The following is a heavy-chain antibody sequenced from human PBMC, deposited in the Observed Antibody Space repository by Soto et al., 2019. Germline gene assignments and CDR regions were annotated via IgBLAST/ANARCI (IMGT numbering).Heavy chain of an antibody. Sequence: VGPLNLSCLASGLPFSTLRTNGFRRAPGKGLEWVSSISSRSDIYYADSVKGRFTISRDNAKNSVSLQMNSLRAEDTAVYYCAREYTAWPLAYGLDVWGQGTTVTVSS. J-gene: IGHJ6*02. V-gene: IGHV3-21*01. D-gene: IGHD2-2*02. CDR1: GLPFSTLR. CDR3: AREYTAWPLAYGLDV. CDR2: ISSRSDI.